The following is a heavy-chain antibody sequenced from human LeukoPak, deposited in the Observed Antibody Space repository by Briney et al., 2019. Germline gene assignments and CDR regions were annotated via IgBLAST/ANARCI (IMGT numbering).Heavy chain of an antibody. D-gene: IGHD3-16*01. CDR2: ISSSWGT. V-gene: IGHV4-4*09. J-gene: IGHJ4*02. CDR3: ARLLDWGPFDF. CDR1: GGSISSHY. Sequence: PSETLSLTCTVSGGSISSHYWSWVRQPPEKGLELIGYISSSWGTKYNASLKSRVSISMDTSMNQFSLKLTSVTAADTAVFYCARLLDWGPFDFWGEGTLVTVSS.